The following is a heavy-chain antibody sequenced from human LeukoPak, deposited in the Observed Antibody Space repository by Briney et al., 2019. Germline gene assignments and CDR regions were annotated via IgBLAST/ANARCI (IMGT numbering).Heavy chain of an antibody. D-gene: IGHD6-19*01. Sequence: SETLSLTCTVSGGSIGSYDWNWIRQAPGKGLEWIGYIHYSGSTNHNSSLKSRVTISVDTSKNQYSLKLSSVTAADTAVYYCARDEVAGGFDYWGQGTLVTVSS. CDR3: ARDEVAGGFDY. V-gene: IGHV4-59*01. J-gene: IGHJ4*02. CDR1: GGSIGSYD. CDR2: IHYSGST.